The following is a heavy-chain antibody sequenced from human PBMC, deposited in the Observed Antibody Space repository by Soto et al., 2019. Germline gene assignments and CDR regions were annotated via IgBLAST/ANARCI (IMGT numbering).Heavy chain of an antibody. J-gene: IGHJ6*02. CDR3: AKDRGLGGRYYDFWSGYYLAQRYYGMDV. D-gene: IGHD3-3*01. CDR1: GFTFSSYA. Sequence: GSLRLSCAASGFTFSSYAMHWVRQAPGKGLEWVAVISYDGSNKYYADSVKGRFTISRDNSKNTLYLQMNSLRAEGTAVYYCAKDRGLGGRYYDFWSGYYLAQRYYGMDVWGQGTTVTVAS. CDR2: ISYDGSNK. V-gene: IGHV3-30-3*01.